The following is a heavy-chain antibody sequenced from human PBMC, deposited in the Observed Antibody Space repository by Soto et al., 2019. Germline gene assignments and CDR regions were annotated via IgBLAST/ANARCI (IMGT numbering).Heavy chain of an antibody. CDR2: IYSGGST. D-gene: IGHD1-20*01. CDR3: ARDRITGTTGAFDI. Sequence: LRLSCAASGFTVSSNNMSWVRQAPGKGLEWVSVIYSGGSTYYADSVKGRFTISRHNSKNTLYLQMNSLRAEDTAVYYCARDRITGTTGAFDIWGQGTMVTVSS. V-gene: IGHV3-53*04. J-gene: IGHJ3*02. CDR1: GFTVSSNN.